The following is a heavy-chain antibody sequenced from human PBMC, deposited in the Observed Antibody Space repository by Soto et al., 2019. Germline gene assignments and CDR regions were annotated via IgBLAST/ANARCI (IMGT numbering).Heavy chain of an antibody. CDR2: IKQDGSEK. J-gene: IGHJ6*02. Sequence: PGGSLRLSCAAYGFSFTSYWMSWVRQAPGKGLEWVANIKQDGSEKYYVDSVKGGFTISRDNAKNSLDLQMNSLRAEDTAVYYCARDRIPRYDYYGMDVWGQGTTVTVSS. V-gene: IGHV3-7*01. CDR1: GFSFTSYW. CDR3: ARDRIPRYDYYGMDV.